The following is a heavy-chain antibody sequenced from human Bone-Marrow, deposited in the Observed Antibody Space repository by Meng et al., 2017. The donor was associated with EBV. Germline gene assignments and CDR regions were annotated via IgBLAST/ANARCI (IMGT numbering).Heavy chain of an antibody. D-gene: IGHD3-16*01. V-gene: IGHV4-61*01. CDR1: GGSVRTNPYY. Sequence: QMQLQESGPGLVKPSETLSPTCTISGGSVRTNPYYWAWIRQPPGKGLEWIGYIYYSGSTNYNPSLKSRVTISMDTSKNQFSLKLTSVTAADTAVYFCARILGGPGSPSDHWGHGPLVTVSS. J-gene: IGHJ4*01. CDR3: ARILGGPGSPSDH. CDR2: IYYSGST.